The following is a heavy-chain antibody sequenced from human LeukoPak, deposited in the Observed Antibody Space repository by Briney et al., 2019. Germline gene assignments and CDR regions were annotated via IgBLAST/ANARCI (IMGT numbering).Heavy chain of an antibody. V-gene: IGHV3-33*01. CDR2: IWYDGSNK. Sequence: GGSLRLSCAASGFTFSSYGMHWVRQAPGKGLEWVAFIWYDGSNKYYADSMKGRFTISRGNSKNTLYLQMNSLRAEDTAVYYCARDPQVRGGYDLRSVSPDYWGQGTLVTVSS. CDR3: ARDPQVRGGYDLRSVSPDY. J-gene: IGHJ4*02. CDR1: GFTFSSYG. D-gene: IGHD5-12*01.